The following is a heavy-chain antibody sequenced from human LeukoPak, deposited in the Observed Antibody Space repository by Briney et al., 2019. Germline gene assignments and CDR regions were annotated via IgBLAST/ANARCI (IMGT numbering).Heavy chain of an antibody. CDR3: AIEGTMLQWLEQLYY. Sequence: ASVKVSCKASGYTFTSYGISWVRQAPGQGLEWMGWISAYNGNTNYAQKLQGRVTMTTDTSTSTAYMELRSLRSDDTAVYYCAIEGTMLQWLEQLYYWGQGTLVTVSP. CDR1: GYTFTSYG. V-gene: IGHV1-18*01. J-gene: IGHJ4*02. D-gene: IGHD6-19*01. CDR2: ISAYNGNT.